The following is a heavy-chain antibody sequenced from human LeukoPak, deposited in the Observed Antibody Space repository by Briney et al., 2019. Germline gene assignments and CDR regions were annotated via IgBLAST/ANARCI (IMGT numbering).Heavy chain of an antibody. CDR2: INSDGSST. V-gene: IGHV3-74*01. CDR1: GFTFSSYW. J-gene: IGHJ4*02. Sequence: GGSLRLSCAASGFTFSSYWMHWVRQAPGKGLVWVSRINSDGSSTSYADSVKGRFTISRDNAKNTLYLQMNSLRAEDTAVYYCARGARRGVITGGIFDYWGQGTLVTVSS. D-gene: IGHD3-10*01. CDR3: ARGARRGVITGGIFDY.